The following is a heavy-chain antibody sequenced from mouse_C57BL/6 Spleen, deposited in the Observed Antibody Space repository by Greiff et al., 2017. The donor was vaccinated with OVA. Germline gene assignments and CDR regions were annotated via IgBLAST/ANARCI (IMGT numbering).Heavy chain of an antibody. Sequence: QVQLKQSGAELVRPGASVTLSCKASGYTFTDYEMHWVKQTPVHGLEWIGAIDPETGGTAYNQKFKGKAILTADKSSSTAYMELRSLTSEDSAVYYCTRSGGNYRYFDVWGTGTTVTVSS. V-gene: IGHV1-15*01. D-gene: IGHD1-1*02. CDR2: IDPETGGT. J-gene: IGHJ1*03. CDR1: GYTFTDYE. CDR3: TRSGGNYRYFDV.